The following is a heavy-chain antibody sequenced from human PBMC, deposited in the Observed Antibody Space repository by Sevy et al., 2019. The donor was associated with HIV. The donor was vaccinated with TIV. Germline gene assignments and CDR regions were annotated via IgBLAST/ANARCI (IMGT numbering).Heavy chain of an antibody. Sequence: ASVKVSCKASGYTFTSYGIRWVRQAPGQGLEWMGWISAYNGNTNYAQKLQGRVTMTTDTSTSTAYMELRSLGSDDTAVYYCARDPYYDFWSGYSYYYYYYGMDVWGQGTTVTVSS. D-gene: IGHD3-3*01. CDR2: ISAYNGNT. CDR3: ARDPYYDFWSGYSYYYYYYGMDV. V-gene: IGHV1-18*01. CDR1: GYTFTSYG. J-gene: IGHJ6*02.